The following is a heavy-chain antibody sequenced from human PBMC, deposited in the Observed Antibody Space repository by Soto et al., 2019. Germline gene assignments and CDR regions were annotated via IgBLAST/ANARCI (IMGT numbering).Heavy chain of an antibody. D-gene: IGHD2-21*02. J-gene: IGHJ4*02. CDR2: IFYSGST. V-gene: IGHV4-59*02. CDR1: GGSVNSYY. Sequence: PSATLSVTCTVSGGSVNSYYWSWIRQPPGKGLEWIGYIFYSGSTKSNPSLKSLVTMSVDMSTNQFSLRLTSVTAADTAVYYCARVFPSYCGGDCSYFDSWGQGTLVTVS. CDR3: ARVFPSYCGGDCSYFDS.